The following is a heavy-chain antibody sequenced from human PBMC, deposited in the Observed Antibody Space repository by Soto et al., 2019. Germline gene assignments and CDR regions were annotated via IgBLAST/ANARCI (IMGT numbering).Heavy chain of an antibody. CDR1: GGSISSSSYY. J-gene: IGHJ6*02. CDR3: ARRQSLGYYYYYGMDV. CDR2: IYYSGST. D-gene: IGHD6-25*01. Sequence: KTSETLSLTCTVSGGSISSSSYYWGWIRQPPGKGLEWIGSIYYSGSTYYNPSLKSRVTISVDTSKNQFSLKLSSVTAADTAVYYCARRQSLGYYYYYGMDVWGQGTTVTVSS. V-gene: IGHV4-39*01.